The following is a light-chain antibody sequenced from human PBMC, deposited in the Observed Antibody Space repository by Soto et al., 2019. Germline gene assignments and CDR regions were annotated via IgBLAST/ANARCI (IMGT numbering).Light chain of an antibody. CDR1: SSNIGNNA. V-gene: IGLV1-36*01. J-gene: IGLJ1*01. Sequence: QSVLTQPPSVSDAPRQRVTISCSGSSSNIGNNAVNWYQQLPGKAPKLLIYYDDLLPSGVSDRFSGSKSGTSGSLAISGLQSEDEADYYCAAWDDSLNGYVFGTGTKLTVL. CDR2: YDD. CDR3: AAWDDSLNGYV.